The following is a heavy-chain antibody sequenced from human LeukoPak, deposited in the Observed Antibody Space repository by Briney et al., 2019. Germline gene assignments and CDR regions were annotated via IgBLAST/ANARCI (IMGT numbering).Heavy chain of an antibody. CDR1: GYNFTSYG. CDR2: ITAYNGNT. J-gene: IGHJ3*02. D-gene: IGHD3-22*01. CDR3: ATPRSDYYDSSGYSPGAFDI. Sequence: ASVKVSCKASGYNFTSYGISWVRQAPGQGLEWMGWITAYNGNTNYAQKLQGRVTMTTDTSTSTAYMELRSLRSDDTAVYYCATPRSDYYDSSGYSPGAFDIWGQGTMVTVSS. V-gene: IGHV1-18*01.